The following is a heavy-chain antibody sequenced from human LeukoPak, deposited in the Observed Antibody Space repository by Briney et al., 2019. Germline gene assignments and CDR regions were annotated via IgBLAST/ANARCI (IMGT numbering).Heavy chain of an antibody. CDR1: GGSITPYF. Sequence: SETLSLTCTVSGGSITPYFWSWIRQPPGKGLEWIGYIYYSGSTNYNPSLKSRVTISLDTSKNQFSLRLSSVPAADTAVYYCARAGGGGGGYWGQGILVTVSS. CDR3: ARAGGGGGGY. D-gene: IGHD2-15*01. CDR2: IYYSGST. J-gene: IGHJ4*02. V-gene: IGHV4-59*01.